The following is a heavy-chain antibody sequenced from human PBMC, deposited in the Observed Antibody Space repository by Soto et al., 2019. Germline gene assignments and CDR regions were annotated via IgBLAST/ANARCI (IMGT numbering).Heavy chain of an antibody. Sequence: EVQLVESGGGLVQPGGSLRLSCAASGFTFSSYWMSWVRQAPGKGLEWVANIKQDGSGKYYVDSVKGRFTISRGNAKNSMYLQMKSLRAEDTAVYYCARDAKYDFWSGYYTAFDYWGQGTLVTVSS. CDR3: ARDAKYDFWSGYYTAFDY. CDR2: IKQDGSGK. J-gene: IGHJ4*02. CDR1: GFTFSSYW. D-gene: IGHD3-3*01. V-gene: IGHV3-7*01.